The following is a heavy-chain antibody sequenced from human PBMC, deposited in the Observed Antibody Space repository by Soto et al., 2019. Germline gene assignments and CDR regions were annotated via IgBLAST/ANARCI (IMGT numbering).Heavy chain of an antibody. CDR3: ASPSPGHCSGGDCYLLHN. V-gene: IGHV1-69*10. D-gene: IGHD2-15*01. CDR1: VGTFSSYT. J-gene: IGHJ4*01. Sequence: AASVRVSCKPSVGTFSSYTINWVRQAPGQGLEWMGGIIPTLDIVNYAQTFPGRVTITADKSTSTAYLELSSVRSEDTAVYFCASPSPGHCSGGDCYLLHNWGQGTQVTVSS. CDR2: IIPTLDIV.